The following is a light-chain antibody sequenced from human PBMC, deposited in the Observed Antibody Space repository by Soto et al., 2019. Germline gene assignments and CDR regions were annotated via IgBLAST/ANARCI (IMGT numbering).Light chain of an antibody. CDR1: QSVSTN. Sequence: EILMTQSPASLSVSPGENATLSCRASQSVSTNLVWYQQKLGQSPRLLIYDASTRPTGIPARFGGMGSGTQFTLTITSLQSEDSGVYYRQQYHKWPPLTFGGGTKVEI. V-gene: IGKV3-15*01. J-gene: IGKJ4*01. CDR2: DAS. CDR3: QQYHKWPPLT.